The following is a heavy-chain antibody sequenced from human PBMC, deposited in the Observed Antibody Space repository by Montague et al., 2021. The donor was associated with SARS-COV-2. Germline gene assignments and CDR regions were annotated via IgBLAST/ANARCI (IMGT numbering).Heavy chain of an antibody. Sequence: SETLSLTCSVSGDSITPYGDSIGGYFWSWIRQPAGKGLEWIGRIYANGNFDYNPSLNSRVSMSMDTSNQEFSMRLISVTAADTAVYYCASDAYDFGPGRENRGAFDPWGQGILVTVSS. J-gene: IGHJ5*02. CDR3: ASDAYDFGPGRENRGAFDP. CDR2: IYANGNF. V-gene: IGHV4-4*07. D-gene: IGHD1-1*01. CDR1: GDSITPYGDSIGGYF.